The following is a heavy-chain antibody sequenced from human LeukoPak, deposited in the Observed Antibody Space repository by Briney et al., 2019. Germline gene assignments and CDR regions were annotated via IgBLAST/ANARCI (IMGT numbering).Heavy chain of an antibody. J-gene: IGHJ6*03. Sequence: ASVKVSCKASGYIFTSYAMNWVRQAPGQGLEWMGWINTNTGNPTYAQGFTGRFVFSLDTSVSTAYLQISSLKAEDTAVYYCARATPYGDYSLYYYMDVWGKGTTVTVSS. V-gene: IGHV7-4-1*02. D-gene: IGHD4-17*01. CDR3: ARATPYGDYSLYYYMDV. CDR1: GYIFTSYA. CDR2: INTNTGNP.